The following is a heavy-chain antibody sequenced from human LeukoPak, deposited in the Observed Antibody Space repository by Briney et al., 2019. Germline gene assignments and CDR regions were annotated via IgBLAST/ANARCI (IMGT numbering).Heavy chain of an antibody. CDR2: ISAYNGNT. D-gene: IGHD3-22*01. J-gene: IGHJ4*02. V-gene: IGHV1-18*01. CDR1: GYTFTSDG. Sequence: GASVKVSCKASGYTFTSDGISWVRQAPGQGLEWMGWISAYNGNTNYAQKLQGRVTMTTDTSTSTAYMELRSLRSDDTAVYYCARVRNYYDSSGYEYASLDYWGQGTLVTVSS. CDR3: ARVRNYYDSSGYEYASLDY.